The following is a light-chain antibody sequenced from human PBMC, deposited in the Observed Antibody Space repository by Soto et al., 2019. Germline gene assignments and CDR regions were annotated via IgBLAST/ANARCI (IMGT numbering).Light chain of an antibody. Sequence: EIVLTQSPATLSSSPGERATLSCRASQSVGNNLAWYQQKPGQTPGLLIYEASTRATGIPARFSGSGSGTDFTLTISSLEPEDFAVYYCQQHAHWPLTFGGGTKVEIK. J-gene: IGKJ4*01. CDR1: QSVGNN. CDR3: QQHAHWPLT. CDR2: EAS. V-gene: IGKV3-11*01.